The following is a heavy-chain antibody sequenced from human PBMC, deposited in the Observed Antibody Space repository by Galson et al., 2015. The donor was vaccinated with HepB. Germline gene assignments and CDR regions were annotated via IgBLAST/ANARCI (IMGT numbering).Heavy chain of an antibody. CDR3: ARDRDPIEYSSGWYFDY. D-gene: IGHD6-19*01. CDR1: GYTFTGYY. CDR2: INPNSGGT. V-gene: IGHV1-2*02. Sequence: QSGAEVKKPGASVKVSCKASGYTFTGYYMHWVRQAPGQGLEWMGWINPNSGGTNYAQKFQGRVTMTRDTSISTAYMELSRLRSDDTAVYYCARDRDPIEYSSGWYFDYWGQGTLVTVSS. J-gene: IGHJ4*02.